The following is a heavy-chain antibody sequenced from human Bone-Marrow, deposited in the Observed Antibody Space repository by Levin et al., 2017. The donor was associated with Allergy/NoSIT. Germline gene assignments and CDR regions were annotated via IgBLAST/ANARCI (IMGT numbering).Heavy chain of an antibody. Sequence: SCAASGFTFSSYAMSWVRQAPGKGLEWVSAISGSGGSTYYADSVKGRFTISRDNSKNTLYLQMNSLRAEDTAVYYCATPLGGVVPAVYDYWGQGTLVTVSS. J-gene: IGHJ4*02. CDR3: ATPLGGVVPAVYDY. CDR1: GFTFSSYA. D-gene: IGHD2-2*01. CDR2: ISGSGGST. V-gene: IGHV3-23*01.